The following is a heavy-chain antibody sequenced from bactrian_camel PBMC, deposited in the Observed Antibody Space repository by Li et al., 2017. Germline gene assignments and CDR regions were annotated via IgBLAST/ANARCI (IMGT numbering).Heavy chain of an antibody. Sequence: HVQLVESGGGSVQAGGSLRLSCKVSGHSRGSNCEGWYRLPPGRAPAEREGIAAIRRDGGETWYAASVKGRFTISHDNAKNTAYLQMNNLAPVDTAMYYCAATPSTILRVCGSTWSSLRYNDWGQGTQVTVS. D-gene: IGHD6*01. J-gene: IGHJ4*01. CDR1: GHSRGSNC. CDR3: AATPSTILRVCGSTWSSLRYND. V-gene: IGHV3S45*01. CDR2: IRRDGGET.